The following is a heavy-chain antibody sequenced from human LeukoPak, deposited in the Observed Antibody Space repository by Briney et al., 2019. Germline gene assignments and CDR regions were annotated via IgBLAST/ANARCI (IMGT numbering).Heavy chain of an antibody. V-gene: IGHV1-46*01. CDR2: INPSGGST. CDR1: GYTFTSYY. Sequence: ATVKVSCKASGYTFTSYYVHWVRQAPGQGLEWMGIINPSGGSTSYAQKFQGRVTMTRNMSTSTVYMELSSLRSEDTAVYYCARDFYGDYGSVGYWGQGTLVTVSS. J-gene: IGHJ4*02. CDR3: ARDFYGDYGSVGY. D-gene: IGHD4-17*01.